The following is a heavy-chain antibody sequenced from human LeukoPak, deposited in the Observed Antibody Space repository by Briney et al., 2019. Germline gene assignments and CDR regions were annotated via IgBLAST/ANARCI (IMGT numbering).Heavy chain of an antibody. V-gene: IGHV3-33*01. D-gene: IGHD5-24*01. CDR1: GFTFSSYG. J-gene: IGHJ4*02. CDR2: IWYDGSNK. Sequence: PGGSLRLSCAASGFTFSSYGMHWVRQAPGKGLEWVAVIWYDGSNKYYADSVKGRFTISRDNSKNTLYLQMNSLRAEDTAVYYCARDSTPRDGHNDYWGQGTLVTVSS. CDR3: ARDSTPRDGHNDY.